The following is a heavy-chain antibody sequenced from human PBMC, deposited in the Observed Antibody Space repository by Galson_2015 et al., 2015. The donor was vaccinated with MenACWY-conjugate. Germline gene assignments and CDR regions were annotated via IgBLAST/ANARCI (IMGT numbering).Heavy chain of an antibody. Sequence: QSGAEVKKPGESLRISCKGSEFTFSNFWIGWVRQKPGDGLHLLGIIYPGDSDTRYRPSFQGPVTISADKSFGTAYLQWSSLKASDTAMYYCARRRPRDIGGGFDIWGQGTIVTVAS. CDR3: ARRRPRDIGGGFDI. CDR1: EFTFSNFW. CDR2: IYPGDSDT. D-gene: IGHD2-15*01. J-gene: IGHJ3*02. V-gene: IGHV5-51*01.